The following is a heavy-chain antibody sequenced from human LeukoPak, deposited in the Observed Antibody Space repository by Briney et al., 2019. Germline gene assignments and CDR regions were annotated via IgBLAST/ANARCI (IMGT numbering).Heavy chain of an antibody. Sequence: PGGSLRLSCAASGFSFSSYAMLWARQAPGKGLEWVAVVSFDGINKYYADSVRGRFTISRDNSKNTLYLQMNGLRAEDTAVYYCARDSGYYDYWGQGTLVTVSS. J-gene: IGHJ4*02. CDR2: VSFDGINK. CDR3: ARDSGYYDY. V-gene: IGHV3-30-3*01. CDR1: GFSFSSYA.